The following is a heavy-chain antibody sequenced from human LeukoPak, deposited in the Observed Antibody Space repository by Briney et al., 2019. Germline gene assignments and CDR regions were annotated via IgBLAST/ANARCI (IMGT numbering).Heavy chain of an antibody. CDR1: GGSFSGYY. Sequence: PSETLSLTCAVYGGSFSGYYWSWIRQPPGKGLEWIGEINHSGSTNYNPSLKSRVTMSVDTSKNQFSLKLSSVTAADTAVYYCARDSSRYYGSGSYYNHWGQGTLVTVSS. V-gene: IGHV4-34*01. J-gene: IGHJ5*02. D-gene: IGHD3-10*01. CDR3: ARDSSRYYGSGSYYNH. CDR2: INHSGST.